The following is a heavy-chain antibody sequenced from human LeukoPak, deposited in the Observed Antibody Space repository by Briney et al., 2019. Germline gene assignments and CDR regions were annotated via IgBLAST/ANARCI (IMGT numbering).Heavy chain of an antibody. CDR2: IYHTGST. J-gene: IGHJ4*02. CDR1: GGSVSDYY. D-gene: IGHD1-26*01. V-gene: IGHV4-59*02. Sequence: SETLSLTCTISGGSVSDYYWSWIRQSPGKGLEWIGYIYHTGSTSYSPSLKSRVTISADTSQNQFSLKLSSVTAADTAVYYCARISIVGATRAFDYWGQGTLVTVSS. CDR3: ARISIVGATRAFDY.